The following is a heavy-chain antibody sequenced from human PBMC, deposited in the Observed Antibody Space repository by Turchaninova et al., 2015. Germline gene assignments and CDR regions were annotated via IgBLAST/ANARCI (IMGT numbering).Heavy chain of an antibody. D-gene: IGHD6-13*01. CDR2: FYYGGST. V-gene: IGHV4-39*01. J-gene: IGHJ3*02. CDR1: GGSISSSSDY. CDR3: ARRDAAAGTHDAFDI. Sequence: QLQLQESGPGLVKPSETLSLTCTVSGGSISSSSDYWGWIRQPPGKGLEWVGSFYYGGSTYYNRSLNRPFTIPVDTAKNQFSLKLSSVTAADTAVYYCARRDAAAGTHDAFDIWGQGTMVTVSS.